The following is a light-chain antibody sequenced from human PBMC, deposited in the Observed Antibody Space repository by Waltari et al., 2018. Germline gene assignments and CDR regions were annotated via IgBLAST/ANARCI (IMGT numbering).Light chain of an antibody. CDR3: QQYEKFPLT. Sequence: DIQMTQSPSSLSSSVGDRVPITCQASQDISNNLNWYQQTPGKAPKLLIYDASKLEAGGPARFSGSASGTDVTFTISSRQPEDFATYYCQQYEKFPLTFGAGTKVEI. CDR1: QDISNN. V-gene: IGKV1-33*01. CDR2: DAS. J-gene: IGKJ4*01.